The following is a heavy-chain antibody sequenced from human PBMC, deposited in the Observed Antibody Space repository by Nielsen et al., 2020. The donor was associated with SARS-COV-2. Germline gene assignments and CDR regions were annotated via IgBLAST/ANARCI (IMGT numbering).Heavy chain of an antibody. V-gene: IGHV1-18*01. J-gene: IGHJ4*02. CDR3: ARWRTYGNGWDF. D-gene: IGHD6-19*01. CDR1: GGTFSSYA. Sequence: ASVKVSCKASGGTFSSYAISWVRQAPGRGLEWIGWISGFNGNTNYLQKFKGRVTMTTHSSTGTVYMELRSLRADDTAIYYCARWRTYGNGWDFWGQGTLVTVSS. CDR2: ISGFNGNT.